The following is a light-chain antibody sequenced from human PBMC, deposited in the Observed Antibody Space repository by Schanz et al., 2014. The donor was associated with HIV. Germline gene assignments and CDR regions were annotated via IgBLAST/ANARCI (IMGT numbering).Light chain of an antibody. J-gene: IGKJ5*01. V-gene: IGKV3-20*01. CDR2: GVS. CDR1: QRISDSN. Sequence: EIVLTQSPGTLSLSPGERATLSCRASQRISDSNFAWYQQKPGQAPRLLIYGVSTRATGSPDRFSGSGSGTDFTLTISRLEPEDFATYYCQQANSFPITFGQGTRLEIK. CDR3: QQANSFPIT.